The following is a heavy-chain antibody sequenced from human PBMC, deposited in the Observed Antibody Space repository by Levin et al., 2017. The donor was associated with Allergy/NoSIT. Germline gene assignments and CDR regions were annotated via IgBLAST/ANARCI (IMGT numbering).Heavy chain of an antibody. V-gene: IGHV3-33*01. CDR2: IWYDGSNK. CDR1: GFTFSSYA. D-gene: IGHD4-17*01. CDR3: ARDDYGDYVPPFQH. J-gene: IGHJ1*01. Sequence: GGSLRLSCAASGFTFSSYAMHWVRQAPGKGLECVAVIWYDGSNKYYADSVKGRFTISRDNSKNTLYLQMNSLRAEDTAVYYCARDDYGDYVPPFQHWGQGTLVTVSS.